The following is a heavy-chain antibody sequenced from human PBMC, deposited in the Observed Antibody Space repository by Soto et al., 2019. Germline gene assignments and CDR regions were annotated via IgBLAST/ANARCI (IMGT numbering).Heavy chain of an antibody. V-gene: IGHV3-23*01. CDR3: AKDIYSGYDSYYYYYGMDV. Sequence: GGSLRLSCAASGFTFSSYAMSWVRQAPGKGLEWVSTISGSGGSTYYADSVKGRFTISRDNSKNTLYLQMNSLRAEDTAVYYCAKDIYSGYDSYYYYYGMDVWGQGTTVTVSS. CDR1: GFTFSSYA. CDR2: ISGSGGST. J-gene: IGHJ6*02. D-gene: IGHD5-12*01.